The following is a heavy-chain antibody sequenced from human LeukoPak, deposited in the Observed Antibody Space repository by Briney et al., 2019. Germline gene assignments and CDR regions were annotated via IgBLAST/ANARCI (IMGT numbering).Heavy chain of an antibody. J-gene: IGHJ6*03. V-gene: IGHV3-21*01. CDR3: AGAILDPFYFYYYMDV. CDR2: ITSTSSKI. CDR1: ESTFSDHG. D-gene: IGHD3/OR15-3a*01. Sequence: PGGSLRLSCVASESTFSDHGMNWVRQAPGKGLEWISFITSTSSKIYYADSVKGRFTISRDNAMNSLYLQMNSLRVEDTAVYYCAGAILDPFYFYYYMDVWGKGTTVTVSS.